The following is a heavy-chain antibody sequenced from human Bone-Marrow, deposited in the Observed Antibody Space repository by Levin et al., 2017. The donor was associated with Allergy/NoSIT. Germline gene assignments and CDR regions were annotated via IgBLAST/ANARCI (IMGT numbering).Heavy chain of an antibody. CDR3: TADGYSGYDPMGY. CDR2: IRSKTVGGTT. D-gene: IGHD5-12*01. Sequence: GGSLRLSCAASGFTFSNAWLSWVRQAPGKGLEWVGRIRSKTVGGTTDYAAPVKGRFTISRDDSKHTLHLQMNSLKTEDTAVYYCTADGYSGYDPMGYWGQGSLVTVSS. CDR1: GFTFSNAW. V-gene: IGHV3-15*01. J-gene: IGHJ4*02.